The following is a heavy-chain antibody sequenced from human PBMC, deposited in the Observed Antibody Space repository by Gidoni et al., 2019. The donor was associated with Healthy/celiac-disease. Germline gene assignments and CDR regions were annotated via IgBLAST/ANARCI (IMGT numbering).Heavy chain of an antibody. V-gene: IGHV4-59*01. D-gene: IGHD3-22*01. J-gene: IGHJ4*02. CDR2: IYYSGST. Sequence: QVQLQESGPGLVKPSETLSLTCTVSGGSISSYYWSWIRQPPGKGLEWIGYIYYSGSTNYTPSLKSRVTISVDTSKNQFSLKLSSVTAADTAVYYCARGYYDSSGGIHWGQGTLVTVSS. CDR1: GGSISSYY. CDR3: ARGYYDSSGGIH.